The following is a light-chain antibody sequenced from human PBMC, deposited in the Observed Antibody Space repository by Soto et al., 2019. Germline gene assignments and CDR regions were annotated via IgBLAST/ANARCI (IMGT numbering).Light chain of an antibody. J-gene: IGKJ2*01. CDR2: ESS. CDR1: QNINKN. Sequence: DIQMTQSPSSLSASVGDSVTISCRASQNINKNLNWYQQKSGKAPSLLIYESSTFQSGVPSRFSGSGSGTDFNIAITNLQPEVFATYYCQQSLHTPYTFGQGNKLEI. V-gene: IGKV1-39*01. CDR3: QQSLHTPYT.